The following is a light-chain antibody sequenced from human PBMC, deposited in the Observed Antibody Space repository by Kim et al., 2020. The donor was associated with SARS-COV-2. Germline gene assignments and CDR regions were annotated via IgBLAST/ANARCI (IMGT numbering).Light chain of an antibody. CDR1: SSNIGNNY. Sequence: PKVTISCYGSSSNIGNNYGSWYRQLPGTAPKLLIYDNKKRPSGIPDRFSGSKSGTSATLGITGLQTGDEADYYCGTWDSSLSAPVFGGGTQLTVL. V-gene: IGLV1-51*01. J-gene: IGLJ2*01. CDR2: DNK. CDR3: GTWDSSLSAPV.